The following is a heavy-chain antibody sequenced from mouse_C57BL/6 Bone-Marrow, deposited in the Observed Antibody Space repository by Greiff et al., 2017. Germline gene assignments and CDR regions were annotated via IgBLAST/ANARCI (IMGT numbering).Heavy chain of an antibody. Sequence: VQLQQSVAELVRPGASVKLSCTASGFHIKNTYMHWVKQKPEQGLEWIGRIDPANGNTKYAPKFQGKATITADTSSNTAYLQLSSLTSEDTAIYYCARNYYGSSYDYAMDYWGQGTSVTVSS. CDR3: ARNYYGSSYDYAMDY. CDR2: IDPANGNT. CDR1: GFHIKNTY. V-gene: IGHV14-3*01. D-gene: IGHD1-1*01. J-gene: IGHJ4*01.